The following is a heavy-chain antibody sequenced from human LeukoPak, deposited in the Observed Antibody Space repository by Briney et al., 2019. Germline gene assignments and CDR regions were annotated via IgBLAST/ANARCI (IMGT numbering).Heavy chain of an antibody. CDR1: GGSFSGYY. D-gene: IGHD1-1*01. CDR3: ARGTTGTNSYFDY. Sequence: SETLSLTCAVYGGSFSGYYWSWIRQPPGKGLEWIGEINHSGSTNYNPSLKSRVTISVDTSKNQFSLKLSSVTAADTAVYYCARGTTGTNSYFDYWGQGTLVTVSS. CDR2: INHSGST. J-gene: IGHJ4*02. V-gene: IGHV4-34*01.